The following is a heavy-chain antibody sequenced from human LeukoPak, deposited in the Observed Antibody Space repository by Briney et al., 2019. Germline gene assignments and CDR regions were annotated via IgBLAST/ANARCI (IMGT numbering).Heavy chain of an antibody. V-gene: IGHV3-53*01. J-gene: IGHJ3*02. D-gene: IGHD5-24*01. Sequence: GGSLRLSCAASGFTVSSNYMSWVRQAPGKGLEWVSVFYSGGSTYYADSVKGRFTISRDNSKNTLYLQMNSLRAEDTAVYYCASPGGGDGYNYAFDIWGQGTMVTVSS. CDR2: FYSGGST. CDR3: ASPGGGDGYNYAFDI. CDR1: GFTVSSNY.